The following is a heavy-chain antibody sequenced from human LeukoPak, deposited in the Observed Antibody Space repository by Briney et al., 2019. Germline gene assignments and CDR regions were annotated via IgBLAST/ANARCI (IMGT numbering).Heavy chain of an antibody. J-gene: IGHJ4*02. CDR1: GFTFSTYA. D-gene: IGHD4-11*01. CDR3: ARDDPYSSFDY. CDR2: INSRSGPI. V-gene: IGHV3-48*01. Sequence: GGSLRLSCAASGFTFSTYAMNWVRQAPGKGLEWVSYINSRSGPIYYADSVKGRFTISRDDVKNSLYLQMNSLRAEDTAVYYCARDDPYSSFDYWGQGTLVIVSS.